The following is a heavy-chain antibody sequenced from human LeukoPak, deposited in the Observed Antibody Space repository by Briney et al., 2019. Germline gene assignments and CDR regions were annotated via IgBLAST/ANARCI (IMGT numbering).Heavy chain of an antibody. V-gene: IGHV3-21*01. CDR2: ISSSSSYI. CDR1: GFTFSSYS. D-gene: IGHD3-9*01. Sequence: PGGSLRLSCAASGFTFSSYSMNWVPQAPGKGLEWVSSISSSSSYIYYADSVKGRFIISRDNGKNSLYLQMNSLRAEDTAVYYCARQRGDILTGYYIPRGFDYWGQGTLVTVPS. CDR3: ARQRGDILTGYYIPRGFDY. J-gene: IGHJ4*02.